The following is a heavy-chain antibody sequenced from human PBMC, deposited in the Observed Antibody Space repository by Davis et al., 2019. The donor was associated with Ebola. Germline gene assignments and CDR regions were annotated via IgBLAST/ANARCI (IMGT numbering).Heavy chain of an antibody. V-gene: IGHV4-61*01. CDR3: AREGYSYGYWAGWFDP. CDR1: GGSVSSGSHY. Sequence: PSETLSLTCTVSGGSVSSGSHYWSWIRQPPGKGLEWIGYIYYSGSTNYNPSLKSRVTISVDRSKNQFSLKLSSVTAADTAVYYCAREGYSYGYWAGWFDPWGQGTLVTVSS. CDR2: IYYSGST. J-gene: IGHJ5*02. D-gene: IGHD5-18*01.